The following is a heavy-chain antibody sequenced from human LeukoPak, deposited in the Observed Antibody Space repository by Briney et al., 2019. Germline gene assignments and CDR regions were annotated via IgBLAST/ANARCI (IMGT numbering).Heavy chain of an antibody. CDR3: ARTEFQTPISGLRYYYYGMDV. D-gene: IGHD3-10*01. J-gene: IGHJ6*04. CDR1: GFTFSSYE. V-gene: IGHV3-48*03. Sequence: GGSLRLSCAASGFTFSSYEMNWVRQAPGKGLEWVSYISSSGSTIYYADSVKGRFTISRDNAKNSLYLQMNSLRAEDTAVYYCARTEFQTPISGLRYYYYGMDVWGKGTTVTVSS. CDR2: ISSSGSTI.